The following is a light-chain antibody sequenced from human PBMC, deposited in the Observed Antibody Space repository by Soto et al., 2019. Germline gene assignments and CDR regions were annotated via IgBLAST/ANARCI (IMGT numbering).Light chain of an antibody. V-gene: IGKV1-12*01. CDR3: QQTNTDPWT. CDR2: AAS. CDR1: QDISTW. J-gene: IGKJ1*01. Sequence: DIQMTQSPASVSASVGDRVTITCRASQDISTWLAWYQQKPGKAPKLLIYAASSLRSGVPSRFSGSGSGTDFTLTIDSLQPEDFETYFCQQTNTDPWTFGQGTKVDIK.